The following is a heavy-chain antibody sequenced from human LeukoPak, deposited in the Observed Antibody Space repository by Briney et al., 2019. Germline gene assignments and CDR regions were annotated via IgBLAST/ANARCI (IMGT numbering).Heavy chain of an antibody. Sequence: ASVKVSCKASGGTFSSYAISWVRQAPGQGLEWMGGIIPIFGTANYAQKFQGRVTITTDESTSTAYMELSSLRSEDTAVYYCARDRYGGPGVWGDWGQGTLVTVSS. V-gene: IGHV1-69*05. J-gene: IGHJ4*02. CDR3: ARDRYGGPGVWGD. CDR1: GGTFSSYA. CDR2: IIPIFGTA. D-gene: IGHD3-16*01.